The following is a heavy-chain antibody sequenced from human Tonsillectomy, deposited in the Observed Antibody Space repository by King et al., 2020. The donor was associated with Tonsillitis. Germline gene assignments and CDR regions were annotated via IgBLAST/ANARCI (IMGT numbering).Heavy chain of an antibody. J-gene: IGHJ4*02. CDR2: VYYSGNT. CDR1: GDSISSSTSY. D-gene: IGHD3-10*01. CDR3: ARLKMVRGHLRDFDH. V-gene: IGHV4-39*07. Sequence: LQLQESGPGLVKPSETLSLTCTVSGDSISSSTSYWGWIRQPPGKGLEWTGTVYYSGNTYYNPSLKSRVTISVDTSKNQFSLKLTSVTAADTAVYFCARLKMVRGHLRDFDHWGQGTLVTVSS.